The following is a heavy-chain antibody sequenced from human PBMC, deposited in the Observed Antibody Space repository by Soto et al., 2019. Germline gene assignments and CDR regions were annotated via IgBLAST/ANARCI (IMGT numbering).Heavy chain of an antibody. CDR2: IYYSGST. CDR1: GGSISSGGYY. V-gene: IGHV4-31*03. Sequence: SETLSLTCTVSGGSISSGGYYWSWIRQHPGKGLEWIGYIYYSGSTYYNPSLKSRVTISVDTSKNQFSLKLSSVTAADTAVYYCAREEGGYYYGSGFPEGMDVWGQGTTVTVSS. CDR3: AREEGGYYYGSGFPEGMDV. D-gene: IGHD3-10*01. J-gene: IGHJ6*02.